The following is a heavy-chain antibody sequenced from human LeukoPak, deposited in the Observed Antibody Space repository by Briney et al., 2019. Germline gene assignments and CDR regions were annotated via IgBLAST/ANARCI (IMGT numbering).Heavy chain of an antibody. CDR2: ISSSSSTI. D-gene: IGHD6-13*01. J-gene: IGHJ4*02. V-gene: IGHV3-48*04. CDR3: AREPGGQQLDY. Sequence: GGSLRLSCAASGFTFSSYSMNWVRQAPGKGLEWVSYISSSSSTIYYADSVKGRFTISRDNAKNSLYLQMNSLRAEDTAVYYCAREPGGQQLDYWGQGTQVTVSS. CDR1: GFTFSSYS.